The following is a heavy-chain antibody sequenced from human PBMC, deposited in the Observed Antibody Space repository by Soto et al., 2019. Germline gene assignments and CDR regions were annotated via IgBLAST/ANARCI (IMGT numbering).Heavy chain of an antibody. CDR1: GYTFTGYY. Sequence: QVQLVQSGAEVKKPWASVKVSCKASGYTFTGYYMHWVRQAPGQGLEWMGWINPNSGGTNYAQKFQGWVTMTRETSISTDYMELSRLRSDDKAVYYCARDKASPTYCSGGSCYSVYYYYGMDVWGQGTTVTVSS. D-gene: IGHD2-15*01. J-gene: IGHJ6*02. CDR3: ARDKASPTYCSGGSCYSVYYYYGMDV. V-gene: IGHV1-2*04. CDR2: INPNSGGT.